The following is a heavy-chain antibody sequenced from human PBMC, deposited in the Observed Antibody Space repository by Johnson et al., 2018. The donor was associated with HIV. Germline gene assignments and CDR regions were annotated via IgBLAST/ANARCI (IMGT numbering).Heavy chain of an antibody. D-gene: IGHD1-26*01. Sequence: VQLVESGGGLVQPGGSLRLSCAASGFTFSSYDMHWVRQATGKGLEWVSAIGTAGDTYYPGSVKGRFTISRENAKNSLYLQMNSLRAEDTALYYWARGYMWTVGASLFSGLAFDIWGQGTMVTVSS. CDR1: GFTFSSYD. J-gene: IGHJ3*02. V-gene: IGHV3-13*01. CDR3: ARGYMWTVGASLFSGLAFDI. CDR2: IGTAGDT.